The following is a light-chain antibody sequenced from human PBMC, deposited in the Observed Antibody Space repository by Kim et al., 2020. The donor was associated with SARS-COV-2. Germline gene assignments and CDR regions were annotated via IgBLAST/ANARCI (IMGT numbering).Light chain of an antibody. CDR3: HQYGNSPQT. V-gene: IGKV3D-20*01. CDR2: DTS. CDR1: QSVSSNY. J-gene: IGKJ1*01. Sequence: EIVLTQSPATLALSPGERATLSCGASQSVSSNYLAWYQHRPGLAPRLLIYDTSTRATGIPERFSGSGSGTDFTLTISRLEPADFAVYYCHQYGNSPQTFGQGTKVDIK.